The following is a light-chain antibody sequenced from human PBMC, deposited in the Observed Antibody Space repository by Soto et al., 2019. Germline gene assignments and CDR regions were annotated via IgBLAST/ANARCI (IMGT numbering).Light chain of an antibody. J-gene: IGLJ3*02. Sequence: QSVLTQPPSASGSPGQSVTISCTGTSSDVGAYNYVSWYQQYPGKAPKLMIYEVNKRPSGVPDRFSGSKSGKTASLTVSGLQSEDEADYYCAAWDDSVNGWVFGGGTKLTVL. CDR2: EVN. V-gene: IGLV2-8*01. CDR1: SSDVGAYNY. CDR3: AAWDDSVNGWV.